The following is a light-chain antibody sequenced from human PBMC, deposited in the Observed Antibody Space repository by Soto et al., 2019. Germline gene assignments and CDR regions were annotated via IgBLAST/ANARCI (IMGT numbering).Light chain of an antibody. CDR3: QQYDMWPLR. V-gene: IGKV3-20*01. CDR1: RNLRSTW. J-gene: IGKJ1*01. Sequence: TESIRTLPLITGETTTISCSVSRNLRSTWLAWYQQKPGKAPRLLIYGASSRAADIPDRFSGSGSGTEFTLTIGRLEPEDLAVYYCQQYDMWPLRFGHGTMLDIK. CDR2: GAS.